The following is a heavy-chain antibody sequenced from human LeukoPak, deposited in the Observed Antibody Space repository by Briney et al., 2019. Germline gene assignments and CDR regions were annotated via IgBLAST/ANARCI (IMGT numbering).Heavy chain of an antibody. CDR2: IYHSGST. V-gene: IGHV4-30-2*01. Sequence: LRLSCAASGFTFDDYAMHWIRQPPGKGLEWIGYIYHSGSTYYNPSLKSRVTISVDTSKNQFSLKLSSVTAADTAVYYCARLWIQLWLPNWFDPWGQGTLVTVSS. CDR1: GFTFDDYA. D-gene: IGHD5-18*01. CDR3: ARLWIQLWLPNWFDP. J-gene: IGHJ5*02.